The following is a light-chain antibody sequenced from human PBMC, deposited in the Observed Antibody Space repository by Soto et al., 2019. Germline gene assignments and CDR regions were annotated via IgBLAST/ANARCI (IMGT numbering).Light chain of an antibody. CDR3: QQGSKWRT. Sequence: EVVLTQSPVTLSLSPGERATLSCRASRSVSSYLAWYQQKPGQAPRLLIYDASKRATGIPARFSGSGFGTDYTLTISSLEPEDFALYYCQQGSKWRTFGQGTKVDIK. V-gene: IGKV3-11*01. CDR2: DAS. CDR1: RSVSSY. J-gene: IGKJ1*01.